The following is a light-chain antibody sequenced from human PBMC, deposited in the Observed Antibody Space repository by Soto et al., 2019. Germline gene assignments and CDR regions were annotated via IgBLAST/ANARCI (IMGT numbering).Light chain of an antibody. J-gene: IGKJ4*01. Sequence: DIQMTQSPSSVSASVGDRVTISCRASQDISSWVAWYQQKPGRAPKLLISAASSLHSGVPRRFSGSGSGTDFSLIISSLQPEDFATYFCQQCDSFPFTFGGGTKVEI. V-gene: IGKV1-12*01. CDR2: AAS. CDR3: QQCDSFPFT. CDR1: QDISSW.